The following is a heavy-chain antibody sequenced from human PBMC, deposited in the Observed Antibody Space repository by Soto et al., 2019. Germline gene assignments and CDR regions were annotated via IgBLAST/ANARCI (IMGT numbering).Heavy chain of an antibody. CDR1: GGTFSSYA. D-gene: IGHD4-17*01. V-gene: IGHV1-69*01. J-gene: IGHJ6*02. CDR2: IIPIFGTA. Sequence: QVQLVQSGAEVKKPVSSVKVSCKASGGTFSSYAIIWVRQAPGQGREWMGGIIPIFGTANYAQKFQGRVTVTADESTSTAYMALSSLRSEDTAVYYCARDSGGTTVAFGMDVWGQGTTVTVSS. CDR3: ARDSGGTTVAFGMDV.